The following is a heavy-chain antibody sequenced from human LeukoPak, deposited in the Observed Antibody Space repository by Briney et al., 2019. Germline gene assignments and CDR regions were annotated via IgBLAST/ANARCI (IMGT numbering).Heavy chain of an antibody. CDR2: INTDGSST. Sequence: GGSLRLSCAASGVTFSSDGMHWVRHGPRQGLVLVSRINTDGSSTSYADSVKGRFTISRDNAKNTLYLQMNSLRAEDTAVYYCAGAGAAVDYYMDVWGKGTTVTVSS. CDR3: AGAGAAVDYYMDV. D-gene: IGHD6-13*01. V-gene: IGHV3-74*01. J-gene: IGHJ6*03. CDR1: GVTFSSDG.